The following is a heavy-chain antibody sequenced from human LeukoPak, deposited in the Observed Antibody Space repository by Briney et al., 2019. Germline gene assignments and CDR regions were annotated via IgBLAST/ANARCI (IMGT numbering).Heavy chain of an antibody. CDR3: VPYGSGSYYNTRGY. D-gene: IGHD3-10*01. CDR2: IYTSGST. J-gene: IGHJ4*02. CDR1: GGSISSYY. Sequence: SETLSLACTVSGGSISSYYWSWIRQPAGKGLEWIGRIYTSGSTNYNPSLKSRVTMSVDTSKNQFSLKLSSVTAADTAVYYCVPYGSGSYYNTRGYWGQGTLVTVSS. V-gene: IGHV4-4*07.